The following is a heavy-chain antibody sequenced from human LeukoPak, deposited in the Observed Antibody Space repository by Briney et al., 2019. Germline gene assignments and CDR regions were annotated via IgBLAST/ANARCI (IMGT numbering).Heavy chain of an antibody. Sequence: SETLSLTCTVSGGSVSSGSYYWSWIRQPPGKGLEWIGYIYYSGSTNYNPSLKSRVTISVDTSKNQSSLKLSSVTAADTAVYYCARDYGDYGYYYYGMDVWGKGTTVTVSS. J-gene: IGHJ6*04. CDR2: IYYSGST. D-gene: IGHD4-17*01. CDR3: ARDYGDYGYYYYGMDV. CDR1: GGSVSSGSYY. V-gene: IGHV4-61*01.